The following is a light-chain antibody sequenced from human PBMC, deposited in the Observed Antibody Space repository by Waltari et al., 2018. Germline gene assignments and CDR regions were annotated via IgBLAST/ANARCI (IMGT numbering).Light chain of an antibody. V-gene: IGLV2-8*01. J-gene: IGLJ1*01. CDR2: EVN. CDR1: SSAVGAYNY. CDR3: FSYAGSNTFV. Sequence: QSALPQPPSASGSPGQSVTISCPGTSSAVGAYNYASWYQQPPGKAPKFMIYEVNKRPSGVPDRFSGSKSGNTASLTISGLQAEDEADYYCFSYAGSNTFVFGTGTEVTVL.